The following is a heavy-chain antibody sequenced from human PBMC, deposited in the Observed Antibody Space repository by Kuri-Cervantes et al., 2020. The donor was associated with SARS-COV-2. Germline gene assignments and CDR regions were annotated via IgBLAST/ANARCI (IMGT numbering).Heavy chain of an antibody. CDR3: AGSPGGVFDC. Sequence: GSLRLSCAVYGGSFSACYWSWIRQPPGKGLEWIGEINHSGSTNYNPSLKSRVTISVDTSKHQLSLKLSSVTAADTAVYYCAGSPGGVFDCWGQGTLVTVSS. CDR1: GGSFSACY. D-gene: IGHD3-16*01. CDR2: INHSGST. J-gene: IGHJ4*02. V-gene: IGHV4-34*01.